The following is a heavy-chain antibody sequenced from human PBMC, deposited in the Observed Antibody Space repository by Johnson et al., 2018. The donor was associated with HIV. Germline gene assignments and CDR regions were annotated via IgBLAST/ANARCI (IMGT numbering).Heavy chain of an antibody. J-gene: IGHJ3*02. CDR3: AKDTIAGVKGDSLI. Sequence: QVQLLESGEGVVQPGRSLRLSCAASGFTFSSYTMHWVRQAPGKGLEWVAVISYDGSNKYYEDSVKGRFTSSRDNSKNTLYLQMNSLRAEDTAVYYCAKDTIAGVKGDSLIWGQGTMVNVSS. CDR1: GFTFSSYT. V-gene: IGHV3-30*04. D-gene: IGHD3-9*01. CDR2: ISYDGSNK.